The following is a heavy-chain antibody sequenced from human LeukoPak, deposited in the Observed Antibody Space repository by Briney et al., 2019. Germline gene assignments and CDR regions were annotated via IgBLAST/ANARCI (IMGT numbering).Heavy chain of an antibody. D-gene: IGHD5-18*01. CDR3: AKAPDTAIVPPLFDGFDT. CDR1: GFTFTTYA. V-gene: IGHV3-30*18. CDR2: ISYDGSHK. Sequence: GRSLRLSCAASGFTFTTYAIHWVRQAPGKGLEWVAVISYDGSHKYYGDSVKGRFTISRDNSKNTLYLQMNSLRVEDTAVYHCAKAPDTAIVPPLFDGFDTGAKGKMATVSS. J-gene: IGHJ3*02.